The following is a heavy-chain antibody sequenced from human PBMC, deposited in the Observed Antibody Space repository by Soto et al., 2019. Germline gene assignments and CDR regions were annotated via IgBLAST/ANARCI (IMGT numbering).Heavy chain of an antibody. CDR3: ARSYILTGTDAFDI. J-gene: IGHJ3*02. Sequence: QVQLVQSGAEVKKPGASVKVSCKASGYTFTSYDINWVRQATGQGLEWMGWMNPNSGNTGYAQKFQGRVTMTRNTPISTAYMELSSMRSEDTAVYYCARSYILTGTDAFDICGQGRMVTVSS. CDR2: MNPNSGNT. V-gene: IGHV1-8*01. CDR1: GYTFTSYD. D-gene: IGHD3-9*01.